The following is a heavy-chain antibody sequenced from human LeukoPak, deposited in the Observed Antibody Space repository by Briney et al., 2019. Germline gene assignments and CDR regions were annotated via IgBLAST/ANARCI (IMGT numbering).Heavy chain of an antibody. CDR1: GGSISSSNW. D-gene: IGHD4-11*01. CDR2: IYHSGST. CDR3: ARVAGGSNYWFDP. J-gene: IGHJ5*02. Sequence: SETLSLTCAVSGGSISSSNWWSWVRQPPGKGLEWIGEIYHSGSTNYNPSLKSRVTISVDKSKNQFSLKLSSVTAADTAVYYCARVAGGSNYWFDPWGQGTLVTVSS. V-gene: IGHV4-4*02.